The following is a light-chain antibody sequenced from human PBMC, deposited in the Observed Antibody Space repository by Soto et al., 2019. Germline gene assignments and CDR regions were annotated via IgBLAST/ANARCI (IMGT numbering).Light chain of an antibody. V-gene: IGLV2-14*01. J-gene: IGLJ1*01. CDR3: SSYTTSSLYV. CDR2: DVS. CDR1: SSDVGGYNY. Sequence: QSVLTQPASVSGSPGQSIAISCTGTSSDVGGYNYVSWYQQHPGKAPKLIIYDVSNRPSGVSNRFSGSKSGNAAPLTISGPQDEEEADYYCSSYTTSSLYVFGTGTKLTVL.